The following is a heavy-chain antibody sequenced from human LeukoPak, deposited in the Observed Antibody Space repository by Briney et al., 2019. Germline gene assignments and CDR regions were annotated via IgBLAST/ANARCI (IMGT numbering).Heavy chain of an antibody. V-gene: IGHV1-46*01. D-gene: IGHD3-3*01. Sequence: ASVKVSCKASGYTFTSYYMHWVRQAPGQGLEWMGIINPSGGSTSYAQKFQGRVTKTRDTSTSTVYMELSSLRSEDTAVYYCARDLNSGDYWSGYYSHGMDVWGQGTTVTVSS. CDR1: GYTFTSYY. CDR3: ARDLNSGDYWSGYYSHGMDV. CDR2: INPSGGST. J-gene: IGHJ6*02.